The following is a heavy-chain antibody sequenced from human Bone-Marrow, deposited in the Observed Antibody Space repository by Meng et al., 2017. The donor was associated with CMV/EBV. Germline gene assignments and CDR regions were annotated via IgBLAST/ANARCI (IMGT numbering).Heavy chain of an antibody. V-gene: IGHV3-53*01. CDR1: GFTVSSNY. D-gene: IGHD3-16*01. CDR2: IYSGGST. Sequence: GESLKISCAASGFTVSSNYMSWVRQAPGKGLEWVSVIYSGGSTYYADSVKGRFTISRDNSKNTLYLQMNSLTVEDTAVYFCAGAWGQRSVTYGLDVWGHGTTVTVSS. J-gene: IGHJ6*02. CDR3: AGAWGQRSVTYGLDV.